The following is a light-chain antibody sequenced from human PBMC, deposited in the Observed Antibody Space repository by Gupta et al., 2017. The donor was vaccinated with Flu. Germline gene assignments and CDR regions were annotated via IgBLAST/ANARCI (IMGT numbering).Light chain of an antibody. J-gene: IGKJ2*01. CDR2: KAS. Sequence: DIQMTQSPSTLSASVGDRVTITCRASQSISNWLVWYQQRPGQAPKVLIYKASNLESGVPTRFSVSGYGTKSTLTISSRQPDDFAVYCCQHEHSSPFTFGQGTKLDIK. V-gene: IGKV1-5*03. CDR1: QSISNW. CDR3: QHEHSSPFT.